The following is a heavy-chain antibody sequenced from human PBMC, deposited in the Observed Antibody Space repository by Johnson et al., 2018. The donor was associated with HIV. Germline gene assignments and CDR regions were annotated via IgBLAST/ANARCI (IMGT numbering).Heavy chain of an antibody. V-gene: IGHV3-30*04. CDR1: GFTFSSYA. CDR3: ARGGWYSSSWDAFDI. J-gene: IGHJ3*02. CDR2: ISYDGSNK. Sequence: QVQLVESGGGVVQPGRSLRLSCAASGFTFSSYAMHWVRQAPGKGLEWVAVISYDGSNKYYADSVKGRFTISRDNSKNTLYLQMNSLRAEDTAVYYCARGGWYSSSWDAFDIWGQGTMVTVSS. D-gene: IGHD6-13*01.